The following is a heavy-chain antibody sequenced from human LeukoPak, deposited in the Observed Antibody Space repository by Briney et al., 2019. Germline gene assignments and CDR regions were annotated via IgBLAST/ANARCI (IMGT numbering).Heavy chain of an antibody. D-gene: IGHD1-26*01. J-gene: IGHJ5*02. V-gene: IGHV4-34*01. CDR2: VNESGGT. CDR1: IDSFSNYH. Sequence: SETLSLTCAVYIDSFSNYHWNWIRQTPAKGMEWIGEVNESGGTNISPSLRSRVILSVDTSKNQSSLKLISATVADTAIYYCARGQGATVPQVGKNWFDPWGQGTRVTVSS. CDR3: ARGQGATVPQVGKNWFDP.